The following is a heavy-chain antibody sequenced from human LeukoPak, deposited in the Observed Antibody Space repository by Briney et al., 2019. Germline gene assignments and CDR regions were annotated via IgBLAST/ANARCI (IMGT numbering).Heavy chain of an antibody. CDR3: ARDGGGSYQFDY. D-gene: IGHD1-26*01. CDR2: IYYSGST. J-gene: IGHJ4*02. Sequence: PSETPSLTCTVSGGSISSYYWSWIRQPPGKGLEWIGYIYYSGSTTYNPSLKSRVTISVDTSKNQFSLKLSSVTAAGTAVYYCARDGGGSYQFDYWGQGTLVTVSS. CDR1: GGSISSYY. V-gene: IGHV4-59*01.